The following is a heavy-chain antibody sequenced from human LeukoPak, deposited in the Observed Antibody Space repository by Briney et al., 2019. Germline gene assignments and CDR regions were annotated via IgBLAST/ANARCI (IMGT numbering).Heavy chain of an antibody. V-gene: IGHV3-7*01. CDR3: ARDPYDSREGDAFDI. CDR2: IKQDGSEK. CDR1: GFTFSSYW. Sequence: GGSLRLSCAASGFTFSSYWMSWVRQAPGKGLEWAANIKQDGSEKYYVDSVKGRFTISRDNAKNSLYLQMNSLRAEDTAVYYCARDPYDSREGDAFDIWGQGTMVTVSS. J-gene: IGHJ3*02. D-gene: IGHD3-22*01.